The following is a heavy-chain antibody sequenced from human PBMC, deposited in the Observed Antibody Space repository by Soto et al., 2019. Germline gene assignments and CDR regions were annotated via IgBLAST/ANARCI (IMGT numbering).Heavy chain of an antibody. Sequence: EVQLVESGGGLVQPGGSLRLSCAASGFTFSDHTMDWVRQAPGKGLEWVGRTRNKANSYTTEYAASVKGRFTISRDDSKNSLYLQMNSLKIEDTAMYYCARLAPDWGQGTLVTVSS. CDR2: TRNKANSYTT. CDR3: ARLAPD. CDR1: GFTFSDHT. V-gene: IGHV3-72*01. J-gene: IGHJ4*02.